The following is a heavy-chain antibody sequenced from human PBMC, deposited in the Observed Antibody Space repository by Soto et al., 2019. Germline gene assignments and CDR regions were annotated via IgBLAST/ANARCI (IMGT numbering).Heavy chain of an antibody. CDR1: GGTFSSYA. J-gene: IGHJ6*02. V-gene: IGHV1-69*06. CDR2: IIPIFGTA. D-gene: IGHD3-10*01. CDR3: ARGGVYGKNPMDV. Sequence: SVKVSCKASGGTFSSYAISWVRQAPGQGLEWMGGIIPIFGTANYAQKFQGRVTITADKSTSTAYMGLSSLRSEDTAVYYCARGGVYGKNPMDVWGQGTTVTVSS.